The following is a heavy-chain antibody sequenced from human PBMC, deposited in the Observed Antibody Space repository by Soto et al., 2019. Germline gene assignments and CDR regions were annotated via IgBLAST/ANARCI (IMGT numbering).Heavy chain of an antibody. CDR2: IHYSGST. CDR1: GGSLSSYY. Sequence: QVQLQESGPGLVKPSETLSLTCTVSGGSLSSYYWSWIRQPPGKGLEWIGYIHYSGSTNYNPSLKRRATITLETYKNQFSLKLSSVTAADTAVYHGARLYSSGWVDAFDIWGQGAMVTVSS. J-gene: IGHJ3*02. D-gene: IGHD6-19*01. CDR3: ARLYSSGWVDAFDI. V-gene: IGHV4-59*01.